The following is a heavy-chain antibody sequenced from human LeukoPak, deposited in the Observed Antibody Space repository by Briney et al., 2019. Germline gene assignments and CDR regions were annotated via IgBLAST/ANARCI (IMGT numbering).Heavy chain of an antibody. CDR1: GYTFTGYY. CDR2: INPNSGGT. CDR3: ARERWGSYFDY. Sequence: ASVKVSCKASGYTFTGYYMHWVRQAPGQGLEWMGWINPNSGGTNYAQKFQGRVTMTRDTSISTVYMELSSLRSEDTAVYYCARERWGSYFDYWGQGTLVTVSS. V-gene: IGHV1-2*02. D-gene: IGHD3-16*01. J-gene: IGHJ4*02.